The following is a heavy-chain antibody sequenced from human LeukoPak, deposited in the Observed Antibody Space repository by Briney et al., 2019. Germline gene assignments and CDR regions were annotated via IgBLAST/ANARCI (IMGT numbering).Heavy chain of an antibody. CDR2: ISSSGSTI. J-gene: IGHJ4*02. Sequence: KAGGSLRLSCAASGFTFSSYAMSWIRQAPGKGLEWVSYISSSGSTIYYADSVKGRFTISRDNAKNSLYLQMNSLRAEDTAVYYCARGGLFPIEWELNTPFDYWGQGTLVTVSS. CDR1: GFTFSSYA. CDR3: ARGGLFPIEWELNTPFDY. V-gene: IGHV3-11*01. D-gene: IGHD1-26*01.